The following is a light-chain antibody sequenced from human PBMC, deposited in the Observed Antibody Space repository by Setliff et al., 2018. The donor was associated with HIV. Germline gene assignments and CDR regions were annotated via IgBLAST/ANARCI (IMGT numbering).Light chain of an antibody. J-gene: IGLJ1*01. V-gene: IGLV2-14*01. Sequence: QSALTQPASVSGSPGQSITISCTGTSSDVGGYNYVSWYQQHPGKAPKLMIYDVSNRPSGVSNRFSGSKSGNTASLTISGLQAEDEADYYCSSYTSSSTYVFGTGIKGTVL. CDR1: SSDVGGYNY. CDR2: DVS. CDR3: SSYTSSSTYV.